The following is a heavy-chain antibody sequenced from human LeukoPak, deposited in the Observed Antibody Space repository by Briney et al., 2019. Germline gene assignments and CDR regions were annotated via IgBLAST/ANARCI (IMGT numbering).Heavy chain of an antibody. V-gene: IGHV4-39*01. CDR3: ARHPDGFAF. Sequence: SETLSLTCTVSGGSISTSNYYWGWIRQPPGKGLEWIGNIFYSGSTYYNPSLKSRVTISVDTSKNQFSLKLSSVTAADTAVYYCARHPDGFAFWGQGTLVTVSS. CDR2: IFYSGST. D-gene: IGHD1-14*01. CDR1: GGSISTSNYY. J-gene: IGHJ4*02.